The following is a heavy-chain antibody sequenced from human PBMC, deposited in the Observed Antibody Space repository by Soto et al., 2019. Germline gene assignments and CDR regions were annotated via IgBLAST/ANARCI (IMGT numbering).Heavy chain of an antibody. J-gene: IGHJ3*02. V-gene: IGHV3-33*01. CDR2: IWYDGSNK. Sequence: GGSKSLSCAPAGFTFSGNCRHLVRQAPGKGLEWVAVIWYDGSNKYYADSVKGRFTISRDNSKNTLYLKMNRLRGEDTAVFYCARADNHHGDFGDALDIWGQGTMVTVSS. CDR3: ARADNHHGDFGDALDI. CDR1: GFTFSGNC. D-gene: IGHD4-17*01.